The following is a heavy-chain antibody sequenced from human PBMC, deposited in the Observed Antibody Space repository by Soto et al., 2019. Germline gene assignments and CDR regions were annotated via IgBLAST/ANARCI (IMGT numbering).Heavy chain of an antibody. CDR3: ARAAVGNYYDSSGLNWFDP. CDR2: IWYDGSNK. J-gene: IGHJ5*02. CDR1: RYTFTKYF. Sequence: SCKAARYTFTKYFTQWVRQAPGKGLEWVAVIWYDGSNKYYADSVKGRFTISRDNSKNTLYLQMNSLRAEDTAVYYCARAAVGNYYDSSGLNWFDPWGQGTLVTVSS. D-gene: IGHD3-22*01. V-gene: IGHV3-33*01.